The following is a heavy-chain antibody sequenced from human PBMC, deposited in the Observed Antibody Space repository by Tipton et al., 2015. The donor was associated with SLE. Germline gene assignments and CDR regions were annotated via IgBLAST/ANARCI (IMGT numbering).Heavy chain of an antibody. Sequence: TLSLTCAVYGGSFSGYYWGWIRQPPGKGLEWIGSMYHSGDTFYNPSLKSRLTISMDKSKNQYSLKLSSVTAADTAVYYCARYGTYDGSRYFQHWGQGTLVTVSS. D-gene: IGHD1-26*01. CDR1: GGSFSGYY. CDR2: MYHSGDT. J-gene: IGHJ1*01. V-gene: IGHV4-34*01. CDR3: ARYGTYDGSRYFQH.